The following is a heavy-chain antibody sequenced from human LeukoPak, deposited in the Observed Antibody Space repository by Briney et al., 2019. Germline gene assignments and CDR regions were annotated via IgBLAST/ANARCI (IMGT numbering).Heavy chain of an antibody. V-gene: IGHV3-7*01. CDR1: GFTFSSYW. D-gene: IGHD5-18*01. Sequence: GGPLRLSCAASGFTFSSYWMSWVRQAPGKGLEWVANIKQDGSEKYYVDSVKGRFTISRDNAKNSLYLQMNSLRAEDTAVYYCVRAGFPTAMAYFDYWGQGTLVTVSS. CDR3: VRAGFPTAMAYFDY. CDR2: IKQDGSEK. J-gene: IGHJ4*02.